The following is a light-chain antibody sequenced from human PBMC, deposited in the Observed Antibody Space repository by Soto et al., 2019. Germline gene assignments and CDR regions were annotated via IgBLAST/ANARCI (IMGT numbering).Light chain of an antibody. Sequence: EIVMSQSPATLSVSPGERSTLSCRASQSVSSNLAWYQQKPGHSPRLLIYGTSTRATGIPARFSGSGSGTEFTLTISSLQSEDFAVYYCHQYNFWPTFGQGTKVDIK. CDR1: QSVSSN. CDR2: GTS. V-gene: IGKV3-15*01. CDR3: HQYNFWPT. J-gene: IGKJ1*01.